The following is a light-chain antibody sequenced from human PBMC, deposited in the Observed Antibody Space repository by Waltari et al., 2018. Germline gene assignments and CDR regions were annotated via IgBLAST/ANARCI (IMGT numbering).Light chain of an antibody. V-gene: IGLV2-14*01. J-gene: IGLJ3*02. CDR2: DVS. Sequence: QSALTQPASVSGSPGQSITISCTGTSSDVGGYNYFSWYQQHPGKVPKLLIFDVSNRPSGVSNRFSGSKSGNTASLTISGLQAEDESDYYCCSFTSRSTWVFGGGTKPTVL. CDR3: CSFTSRSTWV. CDR1: SSDVGGYNY.